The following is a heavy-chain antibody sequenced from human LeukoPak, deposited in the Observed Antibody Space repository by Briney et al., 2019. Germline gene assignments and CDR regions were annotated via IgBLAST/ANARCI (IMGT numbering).Heavy chain of an antibody. CDR1: GGSISSSTYH. CDR3: ARLASGRFFDY. V-gene: IGHV4-39*01. CDR2: IHYSGST. Sequence: KASETLSLTCTVSGGSISSSTYHWGWIRQPPGKGLEWIGSIHYSGSTYYNPSLDSRVTISVDTSKNQFSLKLSSVTAADTAVHYCARLASGRFFDYWGRGTLVTVSS. J-gene: IGHJ4*02. D-gene: IGHD1-26*01.